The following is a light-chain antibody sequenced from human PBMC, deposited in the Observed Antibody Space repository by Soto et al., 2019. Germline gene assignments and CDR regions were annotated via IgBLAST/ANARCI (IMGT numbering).Light chain of an antibody. CDR2: EVI. CDR3: SYYAGGNEVI. V-gene: IGLV2-8*01. Sequence: QSALTQPPSASGSPGQSVTISCTGTSSDVGGYNFVSWYQQHPGKAPKLMIYEVIKRPSGVPDRFSGSKSGHTASLTVSGLQAEDEADYYCSYYAGGNEVIFGGGTKLTVL. J-gene: IGLJ2*01. CDR1: SSDVGGYNF.